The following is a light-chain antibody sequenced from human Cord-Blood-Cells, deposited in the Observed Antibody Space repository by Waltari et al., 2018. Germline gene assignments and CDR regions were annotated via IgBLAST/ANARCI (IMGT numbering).Light chain of an antibody. CDR2: EGS. Sequence: QSALTQPASVSGSPGQSITISCTGTSSDVGSYNIVSWYQQHPGKAPKLMIDEGSKRPSGVSNRVSGSKSGNTSSLTISGLQAEDEADYYCCSYAGSSTWVFGGGTKLTVL. J-gene: IGLJ3*02. CDR1: SSDVGSYNI. V-gene: IGLV2-23*01. CDR3: CSYAGSSTWV.